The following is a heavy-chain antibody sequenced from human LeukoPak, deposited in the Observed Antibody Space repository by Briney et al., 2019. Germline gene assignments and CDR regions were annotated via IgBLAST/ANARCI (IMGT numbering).Heavy chain of an antibody. CDR3: ARTKLYCSGGSCYSSLDY. Sequence: SETLSLTCTVSGGPINNYYWSWIRQPPGKGLEWIGYISYIGSTIYNPSLKSRVTISVDTSKNQFSLKLTSVTAADTAVYYCARTKLYCSGGSCYSSLDYWGQGTLVTVSP. CDR1: GGPINNYY. D-gene: IGHD2-15*01. CDR2: ISYIGST. V-gene: IGHV4-59*01. J-gene: IGHJ4*02.